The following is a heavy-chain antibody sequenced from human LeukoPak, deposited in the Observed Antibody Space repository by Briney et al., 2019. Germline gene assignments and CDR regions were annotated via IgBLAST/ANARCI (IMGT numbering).Heavy chain of an antibody. D-gene: IGHD5-12*01. V-gene: IGHV3-72*01. CDR2: SRNKAHSYTT. CDR3: ARVRSGGYDFDQ. Sequence: PGGSLRLSCAASGFPFSSYGMHWFRQAPPKGLEGIGRSRNKAHSYTTESAASVKGRFANSRDAPNNSLYLQMNSLNSEDTAVYYCARVRSGGYDFDQWGQGTLVTVSS. CDR1: GFPFSSYG. J-gene: IGHJ4*02.